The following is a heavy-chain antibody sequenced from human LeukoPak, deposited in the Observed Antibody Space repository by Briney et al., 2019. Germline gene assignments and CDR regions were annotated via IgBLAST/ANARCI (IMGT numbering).Heavy chain of an antibody. CDR2: ISGSGGST. Sequence: GGSLRLSCSASGFTFTSSGMSWVRQAPGKGLEWVSAISGSGGSTYYADSVRGRLTISRDNSKNTLGLQMESLRAEDTALYYCVTSGSLRLGELSPIDFWGQGTLVTVSS. J-gene: IGHJ4*02. CDR3: VTSGSLRLGELSPIDF. CDR1: GFTFTSSG. V-gene: IGHV3-23*01. D-gene: IGHD3-16*02.